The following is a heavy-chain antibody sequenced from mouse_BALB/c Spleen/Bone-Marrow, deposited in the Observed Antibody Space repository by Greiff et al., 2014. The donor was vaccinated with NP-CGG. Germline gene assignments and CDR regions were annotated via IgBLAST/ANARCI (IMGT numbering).Heavy chain of an antibody. CDR2: INPSNGVT. CDR1: GYTFTNYY. V-gene: IGHV1S81*02. Sequence: QAQLQQSGAELVKPGASVKLSCKVSGYTFTNYYVYWVKQRPGQGLEWIGEINPSNGVTNFNEKFMIKATLTVDSSSSTAYMHLSSLTSEDSAVYYCTRSGFYGYGTYFDVWGAGTTVTVSS. CDR3: TRSGFYGYGTYFDV. D-gene: IGHD1-2*01. J-gene: IGHJ1*01.